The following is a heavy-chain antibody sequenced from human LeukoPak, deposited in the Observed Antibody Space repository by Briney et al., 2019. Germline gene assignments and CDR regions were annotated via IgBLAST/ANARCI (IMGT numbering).Heavy chain of an antibody. J-gene: IGHJ1*01. D-gene: IGHD6-19*01. CDR2: INHSGST. CDR3: ARRTRIAVAGGYFQH. Sequence: SETLSLTCAVYGGSFSGYYWSWIRQPPGKGLEWIGEINHSGSTNYNPSLKSRVTISVDTSKNQFSLKLSSVTAADTAVYYCARRTRIAVAGGYFQHWGQGTLVTVSS. V-gene: IGHV4-34*01. CDR1: GGSFSGYY.